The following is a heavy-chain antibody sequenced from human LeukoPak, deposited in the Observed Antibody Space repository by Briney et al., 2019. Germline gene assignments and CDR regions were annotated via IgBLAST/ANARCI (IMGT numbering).Heavy chain of an antibody. CDR1: GLVFSRC. V-gene: IGHV3-21*01. D-gene: IGHD1-26*01. J-gene: IGHJ4*02. CDR2: ISSSSSYI. CDR3: AKDSPYGGSYGPPDY. Sequence: PGGSLRLSCAASGLVFSRCMHWVRQAPGKGLEWVSSISSSSSYIYYADSVKGRFTISRDNSKNTLYLQMNSLRPEDTALYYCAKDSPYGGSYGPPDYWGQGTLVTVSS.